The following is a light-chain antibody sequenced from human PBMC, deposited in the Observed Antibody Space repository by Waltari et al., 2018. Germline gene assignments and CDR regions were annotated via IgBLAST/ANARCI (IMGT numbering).Light chain of an antibody. J-gene: IGKJ4*01. CDR3: MQALQTPLT. Sequence: DIVMTQSPLSLPVTPGEPASISSRSSQSLLHNNGYNYLDWYLQKPGQSPQLLIYLGSNRASGVPDRFSGSGSGTDFTLKISRVEAEDVGVYYCMQALQTPLTFGGGTKVEIK. CDR2: LGS. CDR1: QSLLHNNGYNY. V-gene: IGKV2-28*01.